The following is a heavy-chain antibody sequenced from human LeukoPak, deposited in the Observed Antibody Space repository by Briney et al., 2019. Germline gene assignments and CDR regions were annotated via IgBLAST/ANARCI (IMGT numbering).Heavy chain of an antibody. V-gene: IGHV3-30-3*01. CDR2: ISYDGSNK. J-gene: IGHJ4*02. CDR1: GFAFSGYA. CDR3: ARDTPLYYYDSSGLPDY. Sequence: GGSLRLSCAASGFAFSGYAMHWVRQAPGKGLEWVAVISYDGSNKYYADSVKGRFTISRDNSKNTLYLQMNSLRAEDTAVYYCARDTPLYYYDSSGLPDYWGQGTLVTVSS. D-gene: IGHD3-22*01.